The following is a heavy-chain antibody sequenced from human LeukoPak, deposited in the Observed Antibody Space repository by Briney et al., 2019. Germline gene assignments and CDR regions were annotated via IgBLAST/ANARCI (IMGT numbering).Heavy chain of an antibody. CDR1: GYTFTSYG. V-gene: IGHV1-18*01. J-gene: IGHJ3*02. D-gene: IGHD1-26*01. CDR2: ISAYNGNT. CDR3: ARVFAESYFKYSAFDI. Sequence: ASVKVSCKASGYTFTSYGISWVRQAPGQGLEWMGWISAYNGNTNYAQKLQGRVNMTTDTSTSTAYMELRSLRSDDTAVYYCARVFAESYFKYSAFDIWGQGTMVTVSS.